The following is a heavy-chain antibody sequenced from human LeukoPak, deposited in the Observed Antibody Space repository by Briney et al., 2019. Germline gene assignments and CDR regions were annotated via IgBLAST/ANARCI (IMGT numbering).Heavy chain of an antibody. CDR1: GFTFSDYY. D-gene: IGHD2-8*02. CDR3: ARAWSPVDY. CDR2: ISRGGNTI. Sequence: PGGSLRLSCAASGFTFSDYYMSWIRQAPGKGLEWVSYISRGGNTIYYADSAKGRFTISRDNAKNSLYLQMNSLRAEDTAVYYCARAWSPVDYWGQGTLVTVSS. V-gene: IGHV3-11*01. J-gene: IGHJ4*02.